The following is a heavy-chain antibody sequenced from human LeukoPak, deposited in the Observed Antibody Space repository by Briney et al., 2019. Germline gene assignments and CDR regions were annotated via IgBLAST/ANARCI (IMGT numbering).Heavy chain of an antibody. CDR2: ISGSGGST. Sequence: GGSLRLSCAASGFTFSSYAMSWVRQAPGKGLEWVSAISGSGGSTYYADSVKGRFTISRDNSKNMLYLQMNSLRAEDTAVYYCAKDLRYDFWSGYPPPSKYYYYGMDVWGQGTTVTVSS. V-gene: IGHV3-23*01. CDR3: AKDLRYDFWSGYPPPSKYYYYGMDV. J-gene: IGHJ6*02. D-gene: IGHD3-3*01. CDR1: GFTFSSYA.